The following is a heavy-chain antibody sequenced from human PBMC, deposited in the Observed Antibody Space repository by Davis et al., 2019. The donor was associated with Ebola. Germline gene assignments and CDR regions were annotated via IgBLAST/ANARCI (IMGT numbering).Heavy chain of an antibody. CDR1: GGSLSTYY. V-gene: IGHV4-34*01. J-gene: IGHJ4*02. D-gene: IGHD2-15*01. CDR2: INHSGRT. Sequence: MPSETLSLTCAVYGGSLSTYYWSWIRQPPGKGLEWIGEINHSGRTNYNPSLKSRVTISIDTSKNQFSLKLSSVTAADTAVYYCARIRPRTRYCSGDSCYSLLDYWGQGALVTVSS. CDR3: ARIRPRTRYCSGDSCYSLLDY.